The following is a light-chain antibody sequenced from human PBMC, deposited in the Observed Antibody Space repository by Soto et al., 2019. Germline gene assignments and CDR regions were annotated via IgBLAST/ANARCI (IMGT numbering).Light chain of an antibody. CDR1: QSVSSN. CDR2: GAS. Sequence: EIVMTQSPATLSVSPGERATLSCRASQSVSSNLAWYQQKPGQAPRLLIYGASTRATGIPARFSDSGSGKESTLTISSLQSEYFAFYYCQQYNNWPVTFGQGTKVEIK. CDR3: QQYNNWPVT. J-gene: IGKJ1*01. V-gene: IGKV3-15*01.